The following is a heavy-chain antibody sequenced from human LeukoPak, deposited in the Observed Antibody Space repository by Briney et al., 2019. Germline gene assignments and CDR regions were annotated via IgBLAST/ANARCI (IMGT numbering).Heavy chain of an antibody. Sequence: GGSLRLSCAASGFTFSDYYMSWIRQAPGKGLEWVPGINWNGGSTGYADSVKGRFTISRDNAKNSLYLQMNSLRAEDTALYYCARGSGDYDSSGYYGYWGQGTLVTVSS. V-gene: IGHV3-20*04. J-gene: IGHJ4*02. CDR1: GFTFSDYY. CDR3: ARGSGDYDSSGYYGY. D-gene: IGHD3-22*01. CDR2: INWNGGST.